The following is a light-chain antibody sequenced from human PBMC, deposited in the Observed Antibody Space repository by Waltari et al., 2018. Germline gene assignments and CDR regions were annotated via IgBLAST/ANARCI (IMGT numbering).Light chain of an antibody. J-gene: IGKJ1*01. CDR2: AAS. V-gene: IGKV1-6*01. CDR1: QGIRYD. Sequence: AIQMTQSPSSLSASVGDRFTITCRASQGIRYDLGWYQQKPGKAPKLLIYAASSLQSGVPSRFSGGGAGTEFTLTINSLQPEDFATYYCLQDYNYPWTFGQGTKVEIK. CDR3: LQDYNYPWT.